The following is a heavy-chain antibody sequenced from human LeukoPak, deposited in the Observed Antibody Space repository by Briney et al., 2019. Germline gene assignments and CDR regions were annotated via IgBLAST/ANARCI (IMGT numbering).Heavy chain of an antibody. CDR2: FDPEEGEA. D-gene: IGHD3-9*01. Sequence: ASVKVSCKVSGYTLTELSMHWVRQAPGKGLEWMGGFDPEEGEATYAQTFQGRVTMTEDTSTDTAYMELSSLRSGDTAVYYCATENYDILTGPNWFDPWGQGTLVTVSS. V-gene: IGHV1-24*01. J-gene: IGHJ5*02. CDR3: ATENYDILTGPNWFDP. CDR1: GYTLTELS.